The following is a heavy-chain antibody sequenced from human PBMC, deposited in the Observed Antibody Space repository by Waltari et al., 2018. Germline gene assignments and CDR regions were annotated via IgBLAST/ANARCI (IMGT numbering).Heavy chain of an antibody. CDR2: ISNDETSI. D-gene: IGHD3-10*01. CDR1: GFRFSNYW. V-gene: IGHV3-74*01. CDR3: ARLAPRTYRSPVPGRHYYYGMDV. J-gene: IGHJ6*02. Sequence: EEQLLESGGGLVQPGDSLRLSCAGSGFRFSNYWMNWVRQAPGKGLGWGERISNDETSISYADSVKGRFTISRDNAKNTVYLQMKRLRVEDTAVYYCARLAPRTYRSPVPGRHYYYGMDVWGQGTTVTVSS.